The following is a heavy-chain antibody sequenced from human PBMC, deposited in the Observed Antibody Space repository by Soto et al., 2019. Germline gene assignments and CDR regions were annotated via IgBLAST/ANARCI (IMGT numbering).Heavy chain of an antibody. V-gene: IGHV2-5*02. CDR2: IYWDDGK. CDR3: SHVTTGGFYFDY. D-gene: IGHD4-17*01. CDR1: GFSLRTSGVG. J-gene: IGHJ4*02. Sequence: QITLKESGPTLVKPTQTLTLTCTFSGFSLRTSGVGVGWIRQPPRKALEWLALIYWDDGKRYSPSLKSRLTITKDTSINQVVLRMADMDPVDTATYYCSHVTTGGFYFDYWGQGTLVTVSS.